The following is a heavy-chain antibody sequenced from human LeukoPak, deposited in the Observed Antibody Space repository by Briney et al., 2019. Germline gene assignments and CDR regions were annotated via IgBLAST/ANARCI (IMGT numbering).Heavy chain of an antibody. D-gene: IGHD3-10*01. Sequence: SETLSLTCTVSGGFISSYYWSWIRQPPGKGLEWIGYIYYSGSTNYNPSLKSRVTISVDTSKNQFSLKLSSVTAADTAVYYCARVWVRGVMVDWFDPWGQGTLVTVSS. CDR2: IYYSGST. V-gene: IGHV4-59*01. J-gene: IGHJ5*02. CDR1: GGFISSYY. CDR3: ARVWVRGVMVDWFDP.